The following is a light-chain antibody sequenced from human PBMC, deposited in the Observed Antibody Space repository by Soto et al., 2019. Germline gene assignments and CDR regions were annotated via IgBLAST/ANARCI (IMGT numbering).Light chain of an antibody. CDR2: KAS. CDR3: QEYTPSFTWT. CDR1: QSISDR. J-gene: IGKJ1*01. Sequence: DIQMTQSPSRLSASVGDRVTITCRASQSISDRLAWYQQKPGRAPEVLIYKASTLESGVPSRFSGNGSGTEFTLTISSLQPDDFATYYCQEYTPSFTWTFGQGTKVDIK. V-gene: IGKV1-5*03.